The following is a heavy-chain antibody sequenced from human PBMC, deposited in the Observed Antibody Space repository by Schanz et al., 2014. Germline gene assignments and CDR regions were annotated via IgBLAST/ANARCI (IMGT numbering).Heavy chain of an antibody. CDR2: INPSGGST. CDR1: GYTFTSDS. J-gene: IGHJ3*02. Sequence: QVPLEQSGAEVKKPGASVKVSCKASGYTFTSDSMHWVRQAPGQGLEWMGMINPSGGSTTYAQKFQGRVTMTRDTSTSTVYMELRSLRSDDTALYYCTRGGYSYALSAFDIWGQGTMVTVSS. CDR3: TRGGYSYALSAFDI. D-gene: IGHD5-18*01. V-gene: IGHV1-46*01.